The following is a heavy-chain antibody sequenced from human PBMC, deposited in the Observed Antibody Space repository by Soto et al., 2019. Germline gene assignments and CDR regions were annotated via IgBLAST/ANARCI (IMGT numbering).Heavy chain of an antibody. V-gene: IGHV3-33*01. D-gene: IGHD6-6*01. J-gene: IGHJ6*02. Sequence: GGSLRLSCAASGFTFSSYGMHWVRQAPGKGLEWVAVIWYDGSNKYYADSVKGRFTISRDNSKNTLYLQMNSLRAEDTAVYYCARDLWEQLGYYYGMDVWGQGTTVTVSS. CDR1: GFTFSSYG. CDR2: IWYDGSNK. CDR3: ARDLWEQLGYYYGMDV.